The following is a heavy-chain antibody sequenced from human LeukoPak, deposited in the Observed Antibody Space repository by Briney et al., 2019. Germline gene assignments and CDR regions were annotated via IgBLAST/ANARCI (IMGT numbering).Heavy chain of an antibody. CDR3: ARVHKGLLYSSTYFDY. V-gene: IGHV4-31*03. CDR2: IYYSGST. J-gene: IGHJ4*02. CDR1: GGSISSGGYY. Sequence: PSQTLSLTCTVSGGSISSGGYYWSWIRQYPGKGLEWIGYIYYSGSTYYNPSLKSRVTISVDTSKNQFSLKLSSVTAADAAVYYCARVHKGLLYSSTYFDYWGQGILVTVSS. D-gene: IGHD6-13*01.